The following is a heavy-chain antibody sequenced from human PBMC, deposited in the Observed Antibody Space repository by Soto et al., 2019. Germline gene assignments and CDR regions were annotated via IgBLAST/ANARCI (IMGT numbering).Heavy chain of an antibody. D-gene: IGHD3-10*01. CDR1: GYTFSPFW. V-gene: IGHV3-74*01. CDR2: INGDSTTI. J-gene: IGHJ3*01. CDR3: VRDRGNPDSFNV. Sequence: EVQLVESGGGLVQPGESLRLSCAASGYTFSPFWMHWVRQAPGKGLVWVSHINGDSTTILYADSVRGRFTISRDNAKNTLYLQMSSLKGEDTAVYYCVRDRGNPDSFNVWGRGTMVTVSS.